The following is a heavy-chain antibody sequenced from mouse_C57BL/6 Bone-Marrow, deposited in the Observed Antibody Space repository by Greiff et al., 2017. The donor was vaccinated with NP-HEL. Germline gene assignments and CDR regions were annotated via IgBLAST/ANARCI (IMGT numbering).Heavy chain of an antibody. D-gene: IGHD2-4*01. V-gene: IGHV1-54*01. CDR3: ARSAMIKAWYFDV. CDR1: GYAFTNYL. CDR2: INPGSGGT. J-gene: IGHJ1*03. Sequence: VKLMESGAELVRPGTSVKVSCKASGYAFTNYLIEWVKQRPGQGLEWIGVINPGSGGTNYNEKFKGKATLTADKSSSTAYMQLSSLTSEDSAVYFCARSAMIKAWYFDVWGTGTTVTVSS.